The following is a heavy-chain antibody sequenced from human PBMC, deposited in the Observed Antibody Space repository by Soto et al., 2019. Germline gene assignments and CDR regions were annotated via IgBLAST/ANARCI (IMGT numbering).Heavy chain of an antibody. CDR3: TRGRWQQPDDY. D-gene: IGHD1-1*01. V-gene: IGHV1-69*12. Sequence: QVQLVQSGAEMKKPGSSVKVSCKASGGTFSSLEISWVRQAPGQGLEWMGGIMPIFDTANYAQKFQGRVTITADESTSTAYMELKSLRSDDTAVYYCTRGRWQQPDDYWGQGTLVTVSS. J-gene: IGHJ4*02. CDR2: IMPIFDTA. CDR1: GGTFSSLE.